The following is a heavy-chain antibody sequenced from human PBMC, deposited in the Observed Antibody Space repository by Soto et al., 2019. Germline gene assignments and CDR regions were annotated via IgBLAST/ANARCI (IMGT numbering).Heavy chain of an antibody. D-gene: IGHD2-21*02. CDR3: ARAVTGARLVDWYFEL. J-gene: IGHJ2*01. CDR2: INHRGNT. CDR1: GGSFSSYY. Sequence: QVQLQQRGAGLLKPSETLSLTCVVFGGSFSSYYWSWIRQPPGKGLEWIGEINHRGNTNYNPSLKSRVSMSVDTSKNQFSLKLTSVTAADTALYYCARAVTGARLVDWYFELWGRGTQVTVSS. V-gene: IGHV4-34*02.